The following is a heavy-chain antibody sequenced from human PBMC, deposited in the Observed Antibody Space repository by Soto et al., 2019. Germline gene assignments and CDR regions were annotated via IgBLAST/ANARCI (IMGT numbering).Heavy chain of an antibody. Sequence: EVQLLESGGGLVQPGGSLRLSCAASGFTFSSYAMSWVRQAPGKGLEWVSVISGSGGSTYYADSVKGRFTISRDNSKNTLYLQINGLRAEDTAVYYCASRSSGWYFDYWGQGTLVTVSS. D-gene: IGHD6-19*01. CDR1: GFTFSSYA. CDR2: ISGSGGST. J-gene: IGHJ4*02. V-gene: IGHV3-23*01. CDR3: ASRSSGWYFDY.